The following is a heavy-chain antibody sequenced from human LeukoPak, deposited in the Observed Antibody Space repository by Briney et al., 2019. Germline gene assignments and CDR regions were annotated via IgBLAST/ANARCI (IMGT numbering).Heavy chain of an antibody. D-gene: IGHD2-15*01. CDR3: ARGYCSGGSGSTFDY. J-gene: IGHJ4*02. CDR1: GGSFSGYY. Sequence: PSETLSLTCAVYGGSFSGYYWSWIRQPPGKGLEWIGEINHSGSTNYNPSLKSRVTISVDTSKNQFSLKLSSVTAADTAVYYCARGYCSGGSGSTFDYCGQGTLVTVSS. CDR2: INHSGST. V-gene: IGHV4-34*01.